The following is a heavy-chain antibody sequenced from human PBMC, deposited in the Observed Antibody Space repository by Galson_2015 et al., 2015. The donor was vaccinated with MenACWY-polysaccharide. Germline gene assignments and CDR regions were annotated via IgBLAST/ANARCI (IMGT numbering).Heavy chain of an antibody. V-gene: IGHV4-39*07. CDR3: VRAPYCDSTDCYRHDAFDI. J-gene: IGHJ3*02. D-gene: IGHD2-2*01. Sequence: SETLSLTCSVSGASITTGLYYLGWLRQLPGKGLEWIGSIFYNGNTYYNPSLESRAAVSADTSKSQFFLRLTSMTAADTALYYCVRAPYCDSTDCYRHDAFDIWGPGTMVTVAS. CDR1: GASITTGLYY. CDR2: IFYNGNT.